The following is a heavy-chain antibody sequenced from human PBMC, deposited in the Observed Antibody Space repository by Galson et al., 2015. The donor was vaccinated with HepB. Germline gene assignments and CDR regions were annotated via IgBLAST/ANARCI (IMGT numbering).Heavy chain of an antibody. CDR3: ARRYLDSSGSFDY. Sequence: SVKVSCKASGYTFTGYYMDWVRQAPGQGLEWMGRINPNNGGTNYAQKFQGRVTITRDTSISTAYMELSRLRSDDTAVYYCARRYLDSSGSFDYWGQGTLVTVSS. CDR2: INPNNGGT. D-gene: IGHD3-22*01. V-gene: IGHV1-2*06. J-gene: IGHJ4*02. CDR1: GYTFTGYY.